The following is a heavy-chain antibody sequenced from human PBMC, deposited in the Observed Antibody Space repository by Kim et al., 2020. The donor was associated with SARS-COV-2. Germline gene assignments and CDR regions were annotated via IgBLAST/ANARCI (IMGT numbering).Heavy chain of an antibody. CDR1: GGSISSSSYY. CDR3: ARRRVVPAAPLGWFDP. CDR2: IYYSGST. D-gene: IGHD2-2*01. V-gene: IGHV4-39*01. J-gene: IGHJ5*02. Sequence: SETLSLTFTVSGGSISSSSYYWGWIRQPPGKGLEWIGSIYYSGSTYYNPSLKSRVTISVDTSKNQFSLKLSSVTAADTAVYYCARRRVVPAAPLGWFDP.